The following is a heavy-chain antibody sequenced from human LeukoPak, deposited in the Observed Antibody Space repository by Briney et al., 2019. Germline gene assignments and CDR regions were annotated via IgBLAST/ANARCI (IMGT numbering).Heavy chain of an antibody. CDR3: ARGPLYYDFWSGSQVPFDY. CDR1: GGSISSYY. D-gene: IGHD3-3*01. V-gene: IGHV4-4*07. Sequence: SETLSLTCTVSGGSISSYYWSWIRQPAGKGLEWIGRIYTSGSTNYNPSLKSRVTISVDTSKNQFSLKLSSVTAADTAVYYCARGPLYYDFWSGSQVPFDYWGQGTLVTVSS. J-gene: IGHJ4*02. CDR2: IYTSGST.